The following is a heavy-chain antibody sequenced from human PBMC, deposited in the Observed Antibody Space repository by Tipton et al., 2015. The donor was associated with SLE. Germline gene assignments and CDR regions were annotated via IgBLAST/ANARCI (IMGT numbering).Heavy chain of an antibody. J-gene: IGHJ4*02. CDR1: GGSISSYY. Sequence: TLSLTCTVSGGSISSYYWSWIRQPPGKGLEWIGSIYYSGSTYYNPSLKSRVTISVDTSKNQFSLKLSSVTAADTAVYYCARDDGIAVDWGQGTLVTVSS. D-gene: IGHD6-19*01. CDR2: IYYSGST. CDR3: ARDDGIAVD. V-gene: IGHV4-59*12.